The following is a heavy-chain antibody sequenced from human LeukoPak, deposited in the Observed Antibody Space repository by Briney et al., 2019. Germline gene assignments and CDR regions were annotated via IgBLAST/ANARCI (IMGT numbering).Heavy chain of an antibody. CDR2: ISYDGSNK. Sequence: GRSLRLSCAASGFTFSSYGTHWVRQAPGKGLEWVAVISYDGSNKYYADSVKGRFTISRDNSKNTLYLQMNSLRAEDTAVYYCANYNWNDGYWGQGTLVTVSS. D-gene: IGHD1-1*01. J-gene: IGHJ4*02. CDR3: ANYNWNDGY. V-gene: IGHV3-30*18. CDR1: GFTFSSYG.